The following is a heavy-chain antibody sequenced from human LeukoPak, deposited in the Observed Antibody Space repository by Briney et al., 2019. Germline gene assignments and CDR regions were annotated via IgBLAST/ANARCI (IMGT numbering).Heavy chain of an antibody. J-gene: IGHJ3*02. CDR2: IYPGDSDT. V-gene: IGHV5-51*01. CDR3: ARPPVGYCSSTSCYFDAFDI. CDR1: GYSFTSYW. D-gene: IGHD2-2*01. Sequence: GESLKISCKGSGYSFTSYWIGWVRQMPGKGLEWMGIIYPGDSDTRYSPSFQGQVTISADKSISTAYLQWSSLKASATAMYYCARPPVGYCSSTSCYFDAFDIWGQGTMVTVSS.